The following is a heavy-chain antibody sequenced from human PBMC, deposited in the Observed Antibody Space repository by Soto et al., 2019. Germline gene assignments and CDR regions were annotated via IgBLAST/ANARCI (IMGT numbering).Heavy chain of an antibody. CDR1: GGSISSYY. J-gene: IGHJ3*02. Sequence: KTSETLSLTCTVSGGSISSYYWSWIRQPPGKGLEWIGYIYYSGSTNYNPSLKSRVTISVDTSKNQFSLKLSSVTAADTAVYYCARGAQRYDILTGYYFDAFDIWGQGTMVTVSS. CDR3: ARGAQRYDILTGYYFDAFDI. CDR2: IYYSGST. D-gene: IGHD3-9*01. V-gene: IGHV4-59*01.